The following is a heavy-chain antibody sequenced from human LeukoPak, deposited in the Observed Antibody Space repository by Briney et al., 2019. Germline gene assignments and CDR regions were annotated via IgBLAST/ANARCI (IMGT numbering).Heavy chain of an antibody. J-gene: IGHJ2*01. Sequence: ASVKVSCKASGYTFTSYGISWVRQAPGQGLEWMGWISAYNGNTNYAQKLQGRVTMTTDTSTSTAYMELRSLRSDDTAVYYCARDRCTNGVCYIPWYFDLWGRGTLVTVSS. D-gene: IGHD2-8*01. CDR3: ARDRCTNGVCYIPWYFDL. V-gene: IGHV1-18*01. CDR1: GYTFTSYG. CDR2: ISAYNGNT.